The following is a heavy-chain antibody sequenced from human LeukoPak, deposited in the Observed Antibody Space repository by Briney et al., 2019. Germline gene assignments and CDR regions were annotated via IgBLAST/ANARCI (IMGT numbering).Heavy chain of an antibody. CDR2: IKQDGSEK. V-gene: IGHV3-7*03. D-gene: IGHD2-15*01. Sequence: PGGSLRLSCAASGFTFGSYWMSWVRQAPGKGLDWVANIKQDGSEKYYVDSVKGRFTISRDNAKNSLYLQMNSLRAEDTAVYYCAKSGLNRFDYWGQGTLVTVSS. J-gene: IGHJ4*02. CDR1: GFTFGSYW. CDR3: AKSGLNRFDY.